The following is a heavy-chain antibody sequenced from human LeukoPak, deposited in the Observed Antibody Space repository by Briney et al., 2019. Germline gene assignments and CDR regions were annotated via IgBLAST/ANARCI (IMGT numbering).Heavy chain of an antibody. D-gene: IGHD2-15*01. CDR1: GFTVSSNY. J-gene: IGHJ4*02. CDR3: ARVSSGGYGGSCYKPNDY. V-gene: IGHV3-53*01. Sequence: AGGSLRLSCAASGFTVSSNYMSWVRQAPGKGLEWVSVIYSGGSTYYADSVKGRFSISRDNARNSLYLHMNSLRLEDTAVYYCARVSSGGYGGSCYKPNDYWGQGTLVTVSS. CDR2: IYSGGST.